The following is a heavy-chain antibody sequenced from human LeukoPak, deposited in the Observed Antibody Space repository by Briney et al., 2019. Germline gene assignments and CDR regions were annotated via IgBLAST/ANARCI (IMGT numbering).Heavy chain of an antibody. Sequence: GRSLRLSCAVSGFTFSSYGMHWVRQAPGKGLEWVAVIWYDGSNKYYADSVKDRFTISRDNSKNTLYLQMNSLRAEDTAVYYCARDATGQIDYWGQGTLVTVSS. CDR3: ARDATGQIDY. V-gene: IGHV3-33*01. CDR1: GFTFSSYG. J-gene: IGHJ4*02. D-gene: IGHD4-11*01. CDR2: IWYDGSNK.